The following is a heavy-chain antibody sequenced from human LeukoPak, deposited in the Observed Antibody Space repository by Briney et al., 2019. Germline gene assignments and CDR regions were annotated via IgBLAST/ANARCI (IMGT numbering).Heavy chain of an antibody. D-gene: IGHD2-15*01. V-gene: IGHV5-51*01. CDR1: GYSSTSYW. Sequence: GESLKISCKRSGYSSTSYWIGWLGQLPGKGLEWLGIVYPGDSDTRYSPSFQGQVTISADKSISTAYLQWSSLKASDTAMYYCARHVVGAPDAFDIWGQGTMVTVSS. CDR2: VYPGDSDT. CDR3: ARHVVGAPDAFDI. J-gene: IGHJ3*02.